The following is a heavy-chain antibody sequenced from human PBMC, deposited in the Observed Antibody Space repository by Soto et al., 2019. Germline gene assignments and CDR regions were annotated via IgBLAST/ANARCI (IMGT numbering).Heavy chain of an antibody. CDR1: GFTFSSYA. Sequence: QVQLVESGGGVVQPGRSLRLSCAASGFTFSSYAMHWVRQAPGKGLEWVVVISYDGKNEYYADPVKGRFTISRDNSKNTLYLQMNSLRAEDTAVYHCARDVSSMVTRYFDYWGQGTLVTVSS. CDR3: ARDVSSMVTRYFDY. D-gene: IGHD5-18*01. CDR2: ISYDGKNE. J-gene: IGHJ4*02. V-gene: IGHV3-30*04.